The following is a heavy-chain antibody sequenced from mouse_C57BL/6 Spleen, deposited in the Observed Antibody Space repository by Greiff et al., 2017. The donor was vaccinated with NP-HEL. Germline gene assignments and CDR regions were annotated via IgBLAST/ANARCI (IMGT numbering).Heavy chain of an antibody. CDR2: IYPSDSET. J-gene: IGHJ4*01. CDR1: GYTFTSYW. CDR3: ARGAAQAPMDY. Sequence: QVQLQQPGAELVRPGSSVKLSCKASGYTFTSYWMDWVKKRPGQGLEWIGKIYPSDSETHYHQTCKGKATLTVDKSSSTANMQLSSLTSEDSAVYDWARGAAQAPMDYWGQGTSVTVSS. D-gene: IGHD3-2*02. V-gene: IGHV1-61*01.